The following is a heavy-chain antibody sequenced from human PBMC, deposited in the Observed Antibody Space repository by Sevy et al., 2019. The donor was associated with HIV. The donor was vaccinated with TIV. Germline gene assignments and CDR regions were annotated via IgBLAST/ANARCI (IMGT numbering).Heavy chain of an antibody. CDR2: MNPNSGNT. Sequence: ASVKVSCKASGYTFINYDIHWVRQASGQGLEWLGWMNPNSGNTGYAQKFQGRLTITRDTSIGTAYMELTSLTSKDTAVYFCAGVRETGIFGDWLDPWGQGTLVTVSS. J-gene: IGHJ5*01. D-gene: IGHD3-16*01. CDR3: AGVRETGIFGDWLDP. CDR1: GYTFINYD. V-gene: IGHV1-8*03.